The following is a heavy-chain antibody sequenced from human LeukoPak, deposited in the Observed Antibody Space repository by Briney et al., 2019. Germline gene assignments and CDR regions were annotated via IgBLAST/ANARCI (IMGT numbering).Heavy chain of an antibody. CDR3: ASRQPYYGYDY. J-gene: IGHJ4*02. CDR1: GFTFSGYA. D-gene: IGHD5-12*01. CDR2: ISGSGGGT. V-gene: IGHV3-23*01. Sequence: QPGGSLRLSCAASGFTFSGYAMSWVRQAPGKGLEWVSSISGSGGGTYYADSVKGRFTFSRDNGKRSVYLQMNGLRVEDTAVYYCASRQPYYGYDYWGRGTQVTVSS.